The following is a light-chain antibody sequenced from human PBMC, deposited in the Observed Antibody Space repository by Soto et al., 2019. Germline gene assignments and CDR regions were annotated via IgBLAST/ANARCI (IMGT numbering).Light chain of an antibody. CDR2: KAS. CDR3: QQYNSYSWT. CDR1: QSISSW. Sequence: DIQMTQSPSTLSASVGDRVTITCRASQSISSWLAWYQQKPGKAPKLLIYKASSLESGVPSRFGGSGSGTEFTLTISSLQPDDFATYYCQQYNSYSWTFGQGTKVEIK. J-gene: IGKJ1*01. V-gene: IGKV1-5*03.